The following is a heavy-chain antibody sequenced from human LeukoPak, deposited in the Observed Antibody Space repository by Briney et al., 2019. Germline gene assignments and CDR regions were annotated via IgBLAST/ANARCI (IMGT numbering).Heavy chain of an antibody. CDR2: IKQDGSEK. V-gene: IGHV3-7*01. D-gene: IGHD1-26*01. CDR1: GFTFSSYW. J-gene: IGHJ4*02. CDR3: ARLRYSGSYEFDY. Sequence: GGSLILSCAASGFTFSSYWMSWVRQAPGKGLEWVANIKQDGSEKYYVDSVKGRFTISRDNAKNSLYLQMNSLRAEDTAVYYCARLRYSGSYEFDYWGQGTLVTVSS.